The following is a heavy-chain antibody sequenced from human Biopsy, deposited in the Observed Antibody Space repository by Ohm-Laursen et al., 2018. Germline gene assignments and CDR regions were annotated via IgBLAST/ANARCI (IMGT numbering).Heavy chain of an antibody. V-gene: IGHV4-39*01. J-gene: IGHJ5*02. Sequence: SDTLSLTCAVSGGSISGSTTYYWAWLRQPPGKGLEWIGSIYNTETTFYNPSLKSRVTISVDTSTNQFSLKVSSVTAADTALYFCARHPTGFWFDPWGHGTLVTVSS. CDR2: IYNTETT. CDR1: GGSISGSTTYY. CDR3: ARHPTGFWFDP.